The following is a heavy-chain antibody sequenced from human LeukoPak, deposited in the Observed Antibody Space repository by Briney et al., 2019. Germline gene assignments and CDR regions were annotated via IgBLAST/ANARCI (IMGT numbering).Heavy chain of an antibody. V-gene: IGHV4-39*01. CDR2: GYYSGST. CDR3: ARRSYCSGTSCYFFDY. Sequence: SETLSLTCSVSGGSISSSTYYWGWIRQPPGKGLEWIGRGYYSGSTYYNPSLKSRVTISVDTSKNQFFLKLSSVSATDTAVYYCARRSYCSGTSCYFFDYWGQGTLVTVSS. J-gene: IGHJ4*02. D-gene: IGHD2-2*01. CDR1: GGSISSSTYY.